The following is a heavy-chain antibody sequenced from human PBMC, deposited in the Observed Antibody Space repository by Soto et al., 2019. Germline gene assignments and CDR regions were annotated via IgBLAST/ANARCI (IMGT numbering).Heavy chain of an antibody. D-gene: IGHD5-18*01. CDR1: GFTFSSYA. Sequence: GSLRLSCAASGFTFSSYAMSWVRQAPGKGLEWVSAISGSGGSTYYADSVKGRFTISRDNSKNTLYLQMNSLRAEDTAVYYCAKDRNVDTAMGINYYYYMDVWGKGTTVTVSS. J-gene: IGHJ6*03. CDR2: ISGSGGST. V-gene: IGHV3-23*01. CDR3: AKDRNVDTAMGINYYYYMDV.